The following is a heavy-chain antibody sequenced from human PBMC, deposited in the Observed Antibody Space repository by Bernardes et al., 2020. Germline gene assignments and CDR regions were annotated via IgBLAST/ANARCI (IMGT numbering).Heavy chain of an antibody. D-gene: IGHD6-13*01. V-gene: IGHV4-39*01. Sequence: SETLSLTCTVSGGSISSSSYYWGWIRQPPGKGLEWIGSIYYSGSTYYNPSLKSRVTISVDTSKNQFSLKLSSVTAADTAVYYCARHIHGSSWILRPAFDILGQGTMVTVSS. CDR1: GGSISSSSYY. CDR2: IYYSGST. J-gene: IGHJ3*02. CDR3: ARHIHGSSWILRPAFDI.